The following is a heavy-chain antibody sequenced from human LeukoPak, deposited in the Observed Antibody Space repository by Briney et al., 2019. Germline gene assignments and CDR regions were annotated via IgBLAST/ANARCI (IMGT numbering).Heavy chain of an antibody. J-gene: IGHJ6*03. CDR3: AKDWRALLWFGESEYYYYYMDV. V-gene: IGHV3-30*02. CDR1: GFTFSSYG. CDR2: IRYDGSNK. Sequence: GGSLRLSCAASGFTFSSYGMHWVRQAPGKGLEWVAFIRYDGSNKYYADSVKGRFTISRDNSKNTLYLQMNSLRAEDTAVYYCAKDWRALLWFGESEYYYYYMDVWGKGTTVTISS. D-gene: IGHD3-10*01.